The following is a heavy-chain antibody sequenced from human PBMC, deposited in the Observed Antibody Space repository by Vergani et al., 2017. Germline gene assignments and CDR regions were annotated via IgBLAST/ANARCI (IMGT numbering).Heavy chain of an antibody. CDR3: AKSYCRVDRSYADWYFDL. V-gene: IGHV3-7*01. Sequence: EVQLVESGGGLVQPGGSLRLSCAGSGFTFSSYWMSWVRQAPGKGLEWVANIRQDGSKTYYVDSVKGRFTISRDNAKNSLYLQMNSLRAGDTSVYYCAKSYCRVDRSYADWYFDLWSRGTLVTVSS. CDR2: IRQDGSKT. CDR1: GFTFSSYW. J-gene: IGHJ2*01. D-gene: IGHD1-26*01.